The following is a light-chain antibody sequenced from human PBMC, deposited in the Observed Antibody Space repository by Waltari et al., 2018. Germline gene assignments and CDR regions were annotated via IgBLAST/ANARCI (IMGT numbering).Light chain of an antibody. Sequence: DIQMTQSPSSLSASVGDTVTSTCRASQSISNWLDWYQQKPGKAPKLLIYKASNLQTGVPSRFSGSGSGTQFTLTITSLQAEDFTTYYCLQYNNSPHIFGQGTKVEIE. V-gene: IGKV1-12*01. J-gene: IGKJ2*01. CDR1: QSISNW. CDR3: LQYNNSPHI. CDR2: KAS.